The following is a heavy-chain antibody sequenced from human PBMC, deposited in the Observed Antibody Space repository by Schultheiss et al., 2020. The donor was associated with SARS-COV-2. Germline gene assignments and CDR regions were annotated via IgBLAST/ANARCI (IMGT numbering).Heavy chain of an antibody. CDR2: ISSNGGST. CDR3: ARDPYSSSWTRDDYYYGMDV. D-gene: IGHD6-13*01. J-gene: IGHJ6*02. Sequence: GGSLRLSCSASGFTFSSYAMHWVRQAPGKGLEYVSAISSNGGSTYYADSVKGRFTISRDNSKNTLYLQMSSLRAEDTAVYYCARDPYSSSWTRDDYYYGMDVWGQGTTVTVSS. CDR1: GFTFSSYA. V-gene: IGHV3-64D*09.